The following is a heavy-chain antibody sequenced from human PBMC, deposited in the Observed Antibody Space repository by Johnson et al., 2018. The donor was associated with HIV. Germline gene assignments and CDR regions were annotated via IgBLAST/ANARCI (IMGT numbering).Heavy chain of an antibody. Sequence: EQLVESGGGVVQPGGSLRLSCAASGFTFSSYWMSWVRQAPGKGLEWVSVIYSGGSTYYADSVKGRFTISRDNSKNTLYLQMNSLRAEDTAVYYCAREDQNWNYDHAFDIWGQGTMVTVSS. J-gene: IGHJ3*02. CDR1: GFTFSSYW. CDR3: AREDQNWNYDHAFDI. V-gene: IGHV3-66*01. D-gene: IGHD1-7*01. CDR2: IYSGGST.